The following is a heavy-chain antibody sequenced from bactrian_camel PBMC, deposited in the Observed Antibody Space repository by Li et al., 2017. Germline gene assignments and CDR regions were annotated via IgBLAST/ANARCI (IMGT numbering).Heavy chain of an antibody. CDR2: INSGGGIT. D-gene: IGHD4*01. CDR1: GFTFSSYP. J-gene: IGHJ6*01. V-gene: IGHV3S42*01. CDR3: ATGLYRDYRY. Sequence: DVQLVESGGGSVQAGGSLRLSCESSGFTFSSYPMSWVRQAPGKGLEWVSRINSGGGITTYADSVKGRFTISRDNAKNTLYLQMNTLQAEDTALYYCATGLYRDYRYWGQGTQVTVS.